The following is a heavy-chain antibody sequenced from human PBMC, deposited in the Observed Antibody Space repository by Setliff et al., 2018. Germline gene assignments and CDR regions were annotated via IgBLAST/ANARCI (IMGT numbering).Heavy chain of an antibody. J-gene: IGHJ3*02. D-gene: IGHD2-2*01. CDR1: GYTFTNYG. Sequence: SVKVSCKTSGYTFTNYGITWVRQAPGQGLEWVGRIIPLFGTTNLAQEFQGRVTMTEDESTETTYMDLTSLRSEDTAVYYCARGYQVTPPRADAFDIWGQGTLVTVSS. CDR2: IIPLFGTT. CDR3: ARGYQVTPPRADAFDI. V-gene: IGHV1-69*13.